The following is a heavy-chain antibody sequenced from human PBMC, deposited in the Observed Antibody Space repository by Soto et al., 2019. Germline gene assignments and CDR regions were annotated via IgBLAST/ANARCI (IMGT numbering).Heavy chain of an antibody. J-gene: IGHJ3*02. CDR1: GFTFSSYA. CDR2: ISGSGGST. Sequence: PGGSLRLSCAASGFTFSSYAMSWVRQAPGKGLEWVSAISGSGGSTYYADSVKGRFTISRDNSKNTLYLQMNSLRAEDTAVYYRAKDQDYYDSSGYYSGSNAFDIWGHGTMVTVSS. V-gene: IGHV3-23*01. D-gene: IGHD3-22*01. CDR3: AKDQDYYDSSGYYSGSNAFDI.